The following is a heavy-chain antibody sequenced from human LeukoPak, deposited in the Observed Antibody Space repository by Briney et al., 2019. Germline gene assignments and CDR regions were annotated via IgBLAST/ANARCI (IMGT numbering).Heavy chain of an antibody. CDR1: GFSFRSYG. V-gene: IGHV3-30*03. CDR2: VSYDGSNK. Sequence: PGRSLSLSCAASGFSFRSYGMHWVRQAPGKGLEWVAVVSYDGSNKYYADSVKGRFTISRDSSKNTLYLQMSSLRPEDTAVYYCSSGGSTSRWSGVDYWGQGTLVTVSS. J-gene: IGHJ4*02. D-gene: IGHD2-2*01. CDR3: SSGGSTSRWSGVDY.